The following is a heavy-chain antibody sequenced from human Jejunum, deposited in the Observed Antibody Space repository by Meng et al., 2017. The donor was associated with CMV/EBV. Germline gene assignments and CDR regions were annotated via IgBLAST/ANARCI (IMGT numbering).Heavy chain of an antibody. D-gene: IGHD3-16*02. CDR2: ISGSGGSI. CDR1: GFTFSTYA. V-gene: IGHV3-23*01. J-gene: IGHJ5*02. Sequence: ASGFTFSTYAMNWVRKAPGKGLEWVSSISGSGGSIYYADSVKGRFTISRDNFKNTLYLQMSSLRAEDTALYYCVKASAVIFGWFDPWGQGTLVTVSS. CDR3: VKASAVIFGWFDP.